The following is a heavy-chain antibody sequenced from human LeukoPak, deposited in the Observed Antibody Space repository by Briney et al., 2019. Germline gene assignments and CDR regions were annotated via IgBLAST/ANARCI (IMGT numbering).Heavy chain of an antibody. Sequence: GASVKVSCKASGYTFTSYGISWVRQAPGQELEWMGWISAYNGNTNYAQKLQGRVTMTTDTSTSTAYMELRSLRSDDTAVYYCAREAYYYDNSVYYIVAFDIWGQGTMVTVSP. V-gene: IGHV1-18*01. CDR3: AREAYYYDNSVYYIVAFDI. D-gene: IGHD3-22*01. J-gene: IGHJ3*02. CDR1: GYTFTSYG. CDR2: ISAYNGNT.